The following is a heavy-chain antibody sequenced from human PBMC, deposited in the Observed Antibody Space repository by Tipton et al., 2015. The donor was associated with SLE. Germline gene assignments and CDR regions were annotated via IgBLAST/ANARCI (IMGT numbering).Heavy chain of an antibody. V-gene: IGHV4-38-2*01. CDR2: IYHSGST. J-gene: IGHJ3*02. CDR3: AYSRDGYNPAFDI. Sequence: TLSLTCAVSGYSISIDYYWGWIRQPPGKGLEWIGSIYHSGSTYYNPSLKSRVTILIDTSKNQFSLKLSSVTAADTAVYYCAYSRDGYNPAFDIWGQGTMVTVSS. CDR1: GYSISIDYY. D-gene: IGHD5-24*01.